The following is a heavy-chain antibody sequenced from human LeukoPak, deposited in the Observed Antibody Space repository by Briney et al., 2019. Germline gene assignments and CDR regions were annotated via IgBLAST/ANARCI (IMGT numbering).Heavy chain of an antibody. D-gene: IGHD3-16*01. CDR3: ARDLGGSRDY. J-gene: IGHJ4*02. V-gene: IGHV3-48*01. CDR1: GFTFSSYS. Sequence: GGSLRLSCTASGFTFSSYSINWVRQPPGKGLEWVSYISSSTNTIYYADSVKGRFTISRDNSKNTLYLQMNSLRAEDTAVYYCARDLGGSRDYWGQGTLVTVSS. CDR2: ISSSTNTI.